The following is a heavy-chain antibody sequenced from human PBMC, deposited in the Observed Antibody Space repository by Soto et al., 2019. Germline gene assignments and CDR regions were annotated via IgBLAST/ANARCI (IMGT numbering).Heavy chain of an antibody. CDR1: GFTFSSYS. V-gene: IGHV3-21*01. Sequence: EVQLVESGGGLVKPGGSLRLSCAASGFTFSSYSMNWVRQAPGKGLEWVSSISSSSSYIYYADSVKGRFTISRDNAKNSLYLQMNSLRAEDTAVYYCAREPRSIPFAGTPWFDPWGQGTLVTVAS. CDR3: AREPRSIPFAGTPWFDP. J-gene: IGHJ5*02. CDR2: ISSSSSYI. D-gene: IGHD6-13*01.